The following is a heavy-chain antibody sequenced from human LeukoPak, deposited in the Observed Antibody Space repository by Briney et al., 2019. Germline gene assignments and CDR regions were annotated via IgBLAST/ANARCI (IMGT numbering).Heavy chain of an antibody. D-gene: IGHD3-10*01. Sequence: PGGSLRLSCAASGFTFSSYSMNWVRQAPGKGLEWVSYISSSSSTIYYADSVKGRFTISRDNAKNSLYLQMNSLRAEDTAVYYCARDSTMVKRPFDYWGQGILVTVSS. J-gene: IGHJ4*02. CDR1: GFTFSSYS. CDR3: ARDSTMVKRPFDY. CDR2: ISSSSSTI. V-gene: IGHV3-48*01.